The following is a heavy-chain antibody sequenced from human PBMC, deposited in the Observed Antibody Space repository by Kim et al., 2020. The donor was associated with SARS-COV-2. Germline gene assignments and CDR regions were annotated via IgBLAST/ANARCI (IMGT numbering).Heavy chain of an antibody. CDR1: GFTFSSYA. V-gene: IGHV3-23*01. Sequence: GGSLRLSCAASGFTFSSYAMRWVRQAPGKGLEWVSDIRSSGGDTYYADAVKGRFTISRDNSKSTLYLQISSLRAEDTAVYYCAKAKGSSGSSSDMWGQGTMVTVSS. CDR2: IRSSGGDT. D-gene: IGHD1-26*01. J-gene: IGHJ3*01. CDR3: AKAKGSSGSSSDM.